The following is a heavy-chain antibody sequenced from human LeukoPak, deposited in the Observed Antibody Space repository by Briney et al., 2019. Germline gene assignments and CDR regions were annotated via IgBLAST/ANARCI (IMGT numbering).Heavy chain of an antibody. D-gene: IGHD2-15*01. Sequence: GASVKVSCKASGCTFTGYYMHWVRQAPGQGLEWMGWINPNSGGTNYAQKFQGRVTMTRDMSISTAYMELSRLRSDDTAVYYCARDGGLGGYCRGGSCYDYWGQGTLVTVSS. CDR2: INPNSGGT. CDR1: GCTFTGYY. V-gene: IGHV1-2*02. CDR3: ARDGGLGGYCRGGSCYDY. J-gene: IGHJ4*02.